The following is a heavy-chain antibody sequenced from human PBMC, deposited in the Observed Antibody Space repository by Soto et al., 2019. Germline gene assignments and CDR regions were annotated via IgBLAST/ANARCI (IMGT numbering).Heavy chain of an antibody. J-gene: IGHJ6*02. Sequence: DVQLVESGGGLVKPGGSLRLSCAASGLSFSAYSMNWVRQAPGKGLEWVSSISTSSSYIYYADSVEGRFTISRDNAKNSRYRQMNGLRAEDTAVYYWARAPNPPAGSYSTRGYGMDVWGQGTTVTVSS. D-gene: IGHD3-10*01. CDR3: ARAPNPPAGSYSTRGYGMDV. V-gene: IGHV3-21*02. CDR1: GLSFSAYS. CDR2: ISTSSSYI.